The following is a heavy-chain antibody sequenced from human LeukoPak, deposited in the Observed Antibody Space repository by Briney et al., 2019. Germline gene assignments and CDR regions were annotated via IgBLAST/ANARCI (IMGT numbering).Heavy chain of an antibody. Sequence: GGSLRLSCAASGFTFDDYAMHWVRQAPGKGLEWVSGISWNSGSIGYADSAKGRFTISRDNAKNSLYLQMNSLRAEDMALYYCAKELSGSYCHDAFDIWGQGTMVTVSS. CDR3: AKELSGSYCHDAFDI. CDR2: ISWNSGSI. D-gene: IGHD1-26*01. V-gene: IGHV3-9*03. CDR1: GFTFDDYA. J-gene: IGHJ3*02.